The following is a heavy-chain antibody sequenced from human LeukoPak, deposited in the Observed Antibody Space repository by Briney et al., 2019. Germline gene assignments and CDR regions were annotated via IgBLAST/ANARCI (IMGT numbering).Heavy chain of an antibody. Sequence: GGSLRLSCAASGFTVSSNYMSWVRQAPGKGLEWVSVIYSGGSRYYADSVKGRFTISRDNAKNSLYLQMNSLRAEDTAVYYCARRRDSGSLQHFDYWGQGTLVTVSS. J-gene: IGHJ4*02. V-gene: IGHV3-53*01. D-gene: IGHD1-26*01. CDR3: ARRRDSGSLQHFDY. CDR2: IYSGGSR. CDR1: GFTVSSNY.